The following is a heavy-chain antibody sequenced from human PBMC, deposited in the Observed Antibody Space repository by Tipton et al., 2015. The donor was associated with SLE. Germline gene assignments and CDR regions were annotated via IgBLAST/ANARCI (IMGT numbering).Heavy chain of an antibody. V-gene: IGHV4-34*01. CDR2: INHSGST. J-gene: IGHJ4*02. D-gene: IGHD6-19*01. Sequence: GLVKPSETLSLTCAVYGGSFSGYYWSWIRQPPGKGLEWIGEINHSGSTNYNPSLKSRVTISVDTSKNQFSLKLSSVTAADTAVYYCASASRIAVGRGRGAPFDYWGQGTLVTVSS. CDR1: GGSFSGYY. CDR3: ASASRIAVGRGRGAPFDY.